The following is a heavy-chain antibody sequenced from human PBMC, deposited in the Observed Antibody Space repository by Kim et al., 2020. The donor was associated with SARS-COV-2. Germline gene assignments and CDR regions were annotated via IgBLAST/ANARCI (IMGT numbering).Heavy chain of an antibody. V-gene: IGHV3-30*07. J-gene: IGHJ6*02. Sequence: VKGRFTISRDNSKNTLNLQMNSLRAEDTAVYYCAREVGIVGATKGYGMDVWGQGTTVTVSS. D-gene: IGHD1-26*01. CDR3: AREVGIVGATKGYGMDV.